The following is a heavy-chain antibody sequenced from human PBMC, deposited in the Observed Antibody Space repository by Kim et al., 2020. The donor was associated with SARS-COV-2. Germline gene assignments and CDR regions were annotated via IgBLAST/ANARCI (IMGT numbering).Heavy chain of an antibody. CDR1: GGTFSSYA. V-gene: IGHV1-69*13. Sequence: SVKVSCKASGGTFSSYAISWVRQAPGQGLEWMGGIIPIFGTANYAQKFQGRVTITADESTSTAYMELSSLRSEDTAVYYCARTTGGSTSCYTGAGPSRHADKIDRPLCWFDPWGQGTLVTVSS. CDR2: IIPIFGTA. J-gene: IGHJ5*02. CDR3: ARTTGGSTSCYTGAGPSRHADKIDRPLCWFDP. D-gene: IGHD2-2*02.